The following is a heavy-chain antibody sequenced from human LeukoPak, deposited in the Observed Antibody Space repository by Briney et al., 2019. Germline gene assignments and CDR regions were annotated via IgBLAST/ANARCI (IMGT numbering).Heavy chain of an antibody. D-gene: IGHD1-1*01. CDR2: IDPSDSYT. Sequence: GESLKISCKGSGYSFTSYWISWVRQMPGKGLEWMGRIDPSDSYTNYSPSFQGHVTISADKSISTACLQWSSLKASDTAMYYCARQGYNWNDGEVYYYYGMDVWGKGTTVTVSS. J-gene: IGHJ6*04. CDR1: GYSFTSYW. V-gene: IGHV5-10-1*01. CDR3: ARQGYNWNDGEVYYYYGMDV.